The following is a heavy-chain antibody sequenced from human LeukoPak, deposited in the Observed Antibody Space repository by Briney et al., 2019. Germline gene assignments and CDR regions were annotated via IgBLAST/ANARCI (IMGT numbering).Heavy chain of an antibody. CDR2: ILYDGSNK. J-gene: IGHJ4*02. Sequence: AGSLRLSCAASAFSFSRYGMHWVSQAPGKGLGWVAFILYDGSNKYYAESVNGPFAISRDNSKNTLYLQMNSLRAEDTAVYYFAKGAGYCSSTSCYGRYYFDYWGQGTLVTVSS. CDR3: AKGAGYCSSTSCYGRYYFDY. V-gene: IGHV3-30*02. CDR1: AFSFSRYG. D-gene: IGHD2-2*01.